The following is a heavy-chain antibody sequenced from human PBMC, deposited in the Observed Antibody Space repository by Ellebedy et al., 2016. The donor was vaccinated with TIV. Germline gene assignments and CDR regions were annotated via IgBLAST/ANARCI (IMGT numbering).Heavy chain of an antibody. V-gene: IGHV1-8*01. CDR2: MNPNSGNT. D-gene: IGHD6-13*01. Sequence: ASVKVSXXASGYTFTSYDINWVRQATGQGLEWMGWMNPNSGNTGYAQKFQGRVTMTRNTSISTAYMELSSLRSEDTAVYYCARGSSSWYSYYYYGMDVWGQGTTVTVSS. CDR3: ARGSSSWYSYYYYGMDV. J-gene: IGHJ6*02. CDR1: GYTFTSYD.